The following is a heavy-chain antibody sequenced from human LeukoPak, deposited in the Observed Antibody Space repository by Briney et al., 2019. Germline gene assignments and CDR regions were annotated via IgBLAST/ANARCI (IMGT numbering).Heavy chain of an antibody. J-gene: IGHJ6*02. D-gene: IGHD3/OR15-3a*01. Sequence: SETLSLTCAVYGGSFSGYYWSWIRQPPGKGLEWIGYIYYSGSTNYNPSLKSRVTISVDTSKNQFSLKLSSVTAADTAVYYCARDPGLVYGMDVWGQGTTVTVSS. V-gene: IGHV4-59*01. CDR1: GGSFSGYY. CDR3: ARDPGLVYGMDV. CDR2: IYYSGST.